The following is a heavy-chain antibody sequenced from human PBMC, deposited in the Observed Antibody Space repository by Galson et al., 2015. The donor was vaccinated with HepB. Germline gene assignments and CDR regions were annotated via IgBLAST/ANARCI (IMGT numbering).Heavy chain of an antibody. CDR2: IIPIFGTT. CDR3: ASDSSGHRGSRDAFDI. Sequence: SVKVSCKASGDTLSTYTINWVRQAPGQGPEWMGLIIPIFGTTNYAQMFLGRLTLCADKSTNTAYMQLSGLRSEDTAFYYCASDSSGHRGSRDAFDIWGQGTPVTVSS. V-gene: IGHV1-69*06. D-gene: IGHD1-26*01. CDR1: GDTLSTYT. J-gene: IGHJ3*02.